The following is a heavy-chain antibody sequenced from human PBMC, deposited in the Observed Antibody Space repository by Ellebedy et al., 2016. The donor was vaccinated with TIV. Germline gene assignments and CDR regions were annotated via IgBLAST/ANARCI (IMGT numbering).Heavy chain of an antibody. V-gene: IGHV4-30-2*05. J-gene: IGHJ4*02. CDR1: GGSISSGGYS. CDR3: ARVGYSGYPSKYYFDY. D-gene: IGHD5-12*01. Sequence: SETLSLXXAVSGGSISSGGYSWSWIRQPPGKGLEWIGYIYYSGSTYYNPSLKSRVTISVDTSKNQFSLKLSSVTAADTAVYYCARVGYSGYPSKYYFDYWGQGTLVTVSS. CDR2: IYYSGST.